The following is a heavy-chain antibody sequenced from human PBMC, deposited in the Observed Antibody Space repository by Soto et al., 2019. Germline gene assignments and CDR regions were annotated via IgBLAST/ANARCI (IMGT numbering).Heavy chain of an antibody. CDR2: ISSSSRTI. CDR1: GFTFSNYA. J-gene: IGHJ6*02. V-gene: IGHV3-48*02. CDR3: ARDISSDYYYFGMDV. Sequence: GYLRLSRAASGFTFSNYAMHWVSQAPGRGLEWVSYISSSSRTIHYADSVKGRFTISRDNAKSSLYLQMNRLRDEDTAVYHCARDISSDYYYFGMDVWGQGTTVTVSS. D-gene: IGHD3-22*01.